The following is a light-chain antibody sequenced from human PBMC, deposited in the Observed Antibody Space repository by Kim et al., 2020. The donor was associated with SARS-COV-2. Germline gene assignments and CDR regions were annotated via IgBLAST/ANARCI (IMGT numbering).Light chain of an antibody. CDR3: QQFNDYPRT. CDR1: QGIRSA. J-gene: IGKJ2*01. V-gene: IGKV1D-13*01. CDR2: DAS. Sequence: AIQLTQSPSSLSASVGDRVTITCRASQGIRSALAWYQQKPGKAPNVLSYDASTLQSGVPPRFSGSGSGTDFTLTISSLQPEDFPTYYCQQFNDYPRTFCQGTKVDIK.